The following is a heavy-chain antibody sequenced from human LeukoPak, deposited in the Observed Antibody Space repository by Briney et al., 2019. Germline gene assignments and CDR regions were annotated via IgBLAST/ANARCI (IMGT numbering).Heavy chain of an antibody. CDR1: GLTFSSHW. V-gene: IGHV3-74*01. CDR3: AKGHTNLDPA. CDR2: ITNDGSST. J-gene: IGHJ4*02. Sequence: GGSLRLSCAASGLTFSSHWMHWVRQAPGKGLVWVSRITNDGSSTTYADSVKGRFSMSRDNGKNSLYLQMNSLRGEDTAIYFCAKGHTNLDPAGDQGALVIVSS. D-gene: IGHD1-1*01.